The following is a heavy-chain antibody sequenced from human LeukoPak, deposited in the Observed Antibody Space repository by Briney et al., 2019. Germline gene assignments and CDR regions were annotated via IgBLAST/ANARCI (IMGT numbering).Heavy chain of an antibody. D-gene: IGHD3-9*01. V-gene: IGHV1-8*01. CDR3: ARAGGYFDWSDY. Sequence: ASVKVSCKASGYTSTRYDINWVRQATGQGLEWMGWMNPNSGNTGYAQKFQGRVTMTRNTSISTAYMELSSLRSEVTAVYYCARAGGYFDWSDYWGQGTLVTVSS. CDR1: GYTSTRYD. J-gene: IGHJ4*02. CDR2: MNPNSGNT.